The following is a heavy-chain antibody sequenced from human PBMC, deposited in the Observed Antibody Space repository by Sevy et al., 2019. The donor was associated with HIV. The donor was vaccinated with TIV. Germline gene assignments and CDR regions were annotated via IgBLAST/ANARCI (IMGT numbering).Heavy chain of an antibody. V-gene: IGHV3-30-3*01. CDR3: ARDGGYSIKWYPLY. D-gene: IGHD6-13*01. CDR2: ISYEGTET. J-gene: IGHJ1*01. CDR1: GFAFSSHA. Sequence: GGALRLSCAASGFAFSSHAMHWVRQAPGKGLEWVAVISYEGTETFYAASVEGRFTISRDNSKNMLSLQINSLRPEDTAVYYCARDGGYSIKWYPLYWGHGTLVTVSS.